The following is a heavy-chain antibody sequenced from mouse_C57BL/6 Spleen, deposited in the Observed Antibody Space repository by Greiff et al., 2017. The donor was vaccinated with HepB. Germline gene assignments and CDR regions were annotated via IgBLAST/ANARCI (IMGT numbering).Heavy chain of an antibody. J-gene: IGHJ4*01. CDR1: GYTFTSYW. D-gene: IGHD1-1*01. Sequence: QVQLQQPGAELVKPGASVKLSCKASGYTFTSYWMHWVKQRPGQGLEWIGMIHPNSGSTNYNEKFKSKATLTVDKSSSPAYMQLSSLTSEDSAVYYCAREDYYGSSYAMDYWGQGTSVTVSS. CDR2: IHPNSGST. CDR3: AREDYYGSSYAMDY. V-gene: IGHV1-64*01.